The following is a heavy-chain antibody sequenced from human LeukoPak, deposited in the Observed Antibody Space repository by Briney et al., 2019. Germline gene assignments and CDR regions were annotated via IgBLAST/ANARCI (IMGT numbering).Heavy chain of an antibody. CDR1: GDSFSSNSAA. CDR3: ARTDYYGDDAFDI. D-gene: IGHD4-17*01. V-gene: IGHV6-1*01. CDR2: TYYRSKLYN. Sequence: SQTLSLTCAISGDSFSSNSAAWHWLRQSPSRGLEWLGRTYYRSKLYNDYAVSVKSRITINPDTSKNQFSLQLNSVTPEDTAVYYCARTDYYGDDAFDIWDQGTMVTVSS. J-gene: IGHJ3*02.